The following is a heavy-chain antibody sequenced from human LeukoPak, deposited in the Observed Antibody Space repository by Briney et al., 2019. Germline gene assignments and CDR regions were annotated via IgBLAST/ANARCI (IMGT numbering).Heavy chain of an antibody. D-gene: IGHD3-10*01. CDR3: ARNYYGPGSYYRTGFDP. CDR2: IYYSGST. Sequence: SETLSLTCTVSGGSISDTGYHWGWIRQPPGKGLDWIGSIYYSGSTYYNPSLKNRVTISVDTSKNQFSLKLSSVTAADTAVYYCARNYYGPGSYYRTGFDPWGQGTLVTVSS. J-gene: IGHJ5*02. CDR1: GGSISDTGYH. V-gene: IGHV4-39*07.